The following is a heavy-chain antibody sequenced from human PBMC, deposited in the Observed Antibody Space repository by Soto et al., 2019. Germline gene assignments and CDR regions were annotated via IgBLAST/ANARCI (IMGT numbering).Heavy chain of an antibody. J-gene: IGHJ4*02. V-gene: IGHV4-34*01. CDR3: ARSAYVFDY. Sequence: SETLSLTCAVYGGSFSGYYWSWIRQPPGKGLEWIGEINHSGSTNYNPSLKSRVTISVDTSKNQFSLKLSSVTAADTAVYYCARSAYVFDYWGQGTLVTVSS. CDR2: INHSGST. CDR1: GGSFSGYY. D-gene: IGHD3-16*01.